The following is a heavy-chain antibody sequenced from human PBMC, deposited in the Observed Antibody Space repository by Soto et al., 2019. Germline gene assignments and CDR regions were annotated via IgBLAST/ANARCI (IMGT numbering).Heavy chain of an antibody. CDR2: IWFDGNKK. J-gene: IGHJ3*01. Sequence: PGGSLRLSCATSGFTFNNYVLHWVRQAPGKGLEWVSLIWFDGNKKYYADSVKGRFTISRDNSKKMLYLQMNDLKAEETDVYYCARPYLVFSRGKDGYHLWGQGTMVTASS. V-gene: IGHV3-33*01. CDR3: ARPYLVFSRGKDGYHL. D-gene: IGHD3-3*01. CDR1: GFTFNNYV.